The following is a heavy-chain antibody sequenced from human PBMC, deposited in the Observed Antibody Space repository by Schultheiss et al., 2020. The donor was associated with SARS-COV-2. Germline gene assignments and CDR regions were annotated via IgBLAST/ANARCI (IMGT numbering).Heavy chain of an antibody. Sequence: TLSLTCTVSGGSISSGGYYWSWIRQPPGKGLEWIGYIYYSGSTYYNPSLKSRVTISVDTSKNQFSLKLSSVTAADTALYFCVLYCVTTNCQHRGLDYWGQGTLVTVSS. J-gene: IGHJ4*02. D-gene: IGHD2-21*01. CDR2: IYYSGST. CDR1: GGSISSGGYY. V-gene: IGHV4-31*03. CDR3: VLYCVTTNCQHRGLDY.